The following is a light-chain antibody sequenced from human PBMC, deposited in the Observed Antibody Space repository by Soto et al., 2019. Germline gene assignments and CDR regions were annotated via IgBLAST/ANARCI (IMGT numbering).Light chain of an antibody. CDR2: DAS. CDR1: QRVGNNF. J-gene: IGKJ1*01. CDR3: HQYGTSPQT. Sequence: EIVLTQSPDTLSLTPGERATLSCRASQRVGNNFLAWYQQKPGQAPTLLIYDASSRASGLPDRFSDSGSETDFTLTVSRLELEDFAVYFCHQYGTSPQTFGQGTKVEI. V-gene: IGKV3-20*01.